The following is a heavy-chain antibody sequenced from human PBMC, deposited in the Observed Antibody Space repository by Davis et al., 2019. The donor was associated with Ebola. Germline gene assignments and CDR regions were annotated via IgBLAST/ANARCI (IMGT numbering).Heavy chain of an antibody. V-gene: IGHV1-46*01. Sequence: ASVKVSCKASGYTFTNYYMHWVRQAPGQGLEWMGMINPNDGRTIYAQKFQGRVTVTRDTSTTTVYMELSSLRSEDTAVYYCAREPIVVVVAATEPYYYYGMDVWGKGTTVTVSS. CDR3: AREPIVVVVAATEPYYYYGMDV. CDR2: INPNDGRT. D-gene: IGHD2-15*01. J-gene: IGHJ6*04. CDR1: GYTFTNYY.